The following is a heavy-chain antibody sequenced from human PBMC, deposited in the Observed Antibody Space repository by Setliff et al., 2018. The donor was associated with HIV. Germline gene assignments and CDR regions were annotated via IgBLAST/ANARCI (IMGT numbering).Heavy chain of an antibody. V-gene: IGHV4-30-2*01. CDR1: GGSISSGGFY. Sequence: PSETLSLTCTVTGGSISSGGFYWTWIRQHPGKGLEWIGYIYHSGNTYYNPSLKSRVSISVDRSKNHFSLRLSSVPAADTAVYYCARGGSRGSWYWDYWGQGTLVTVSS. CDR2: IYHSGNT. J-gene: IGHJ4*02. CDR3: ARGGSRGSWYWDY. D-gene: IGHD6-13*01.